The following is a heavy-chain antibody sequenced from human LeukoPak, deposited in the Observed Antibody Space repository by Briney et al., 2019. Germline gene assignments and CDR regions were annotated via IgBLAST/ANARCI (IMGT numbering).Heavy chain of an antibody. CDR3: ARVREVVPAAHGGGDAFDI. D-gene: IGHD2-2*01. V-gene: IGHV3-23*01. Sequence: GRSLRLSCAASGLTFGTYDMSWVRQAPGKGLEWVSRISGSGGNTYYADSVKGRFTISRDNAKNSLYLQMNSLRAEDTAVYYCARVREVVPAAHGGGDAFDIWGQGTMVTVSS. J-gene: IGHJ3*02. CDR2: ISGSGGNT. CDR1: GLTFGTYD.